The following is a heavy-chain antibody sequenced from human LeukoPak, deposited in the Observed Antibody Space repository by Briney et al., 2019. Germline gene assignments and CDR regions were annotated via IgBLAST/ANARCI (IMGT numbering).Heavy chain of an antibody. Sequence: SETLSLTCAVYGGSFSGYYWSWIRQPPGKGLEWIGEINHSGSTNYNLSPKSRVTISVDTSKNQFSLKLSSVTAADTAVYYCARASMIVVVITSSGGMDVWGQGTTVTVSS. CDR3: ARASMIVVVITSSGGMDV. CDR1: GGSFSGYY. CDR2: INHSGST. D-gene: IGHD3-22*01. J-gene: IGHJ6*02. V-gene: IGHV4-34*01.